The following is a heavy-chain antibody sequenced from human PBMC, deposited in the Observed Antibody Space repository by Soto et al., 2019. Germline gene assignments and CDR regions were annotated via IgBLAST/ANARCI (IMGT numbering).Heavy chain of an antibody. D-gene: IGHD2-15*01. J-gene: IGHJ6*02. CDR2: IKQDGSEK. CDR3: ARWDIVVVVAATDYYYYGMDV. V-gene: IGHV3-7*05. CDR1: GFTFSSYW. Sequence: GGSLRLSCAASGFTFSSYWMSWVRQALGKGLEWVANIKQDGSEKYYVDSVKGRFTISRDNAKNSLYLQMNSLRAEDTAVYYCARWDIVVVVAATDYYYYGMDVWGQGTTVTVSS.